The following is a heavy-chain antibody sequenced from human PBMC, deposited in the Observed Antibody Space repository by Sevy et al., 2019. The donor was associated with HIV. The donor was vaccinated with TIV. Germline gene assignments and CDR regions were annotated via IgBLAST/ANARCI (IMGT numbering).Heavy chain of an antibody. CDR1: GFTFSDYY. D-gene: IGHD6-13*01. Sequence: GGSLRLSCAASGFTFSDYYMSWIRQAPGKGLEWVSYISSSGSTIYYADSVKGRFTISRDNAKNSLYLQMNSLRAEDTAVYYCVPKPGLQLEQYFDYWGQGTLVTVSS. CDR2: ISSSGSTI. V-gene: IGHV3-11*01. CDR3: VPKPGLQLEQYFDY. J-gene: IGHJ4*02.